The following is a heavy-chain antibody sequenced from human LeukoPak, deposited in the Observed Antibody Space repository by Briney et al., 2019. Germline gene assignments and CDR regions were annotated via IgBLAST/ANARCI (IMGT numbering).Heavy chain of an antibody. CDR1: GFTFSDHY. Sequence: PGGSLRLSCAASGFTFSDHYMDWVRQAPGKGLEWVGRTRNKANSYTTEYAASVKGRFTISRDDSKNSLYLQMNSLKTEDTAVYYCARVTGAFDIWGQGTMVTVSS. CDR3: ARVTGAFDI. V-gene: IGHV3-72*01. J-gene: IGHJ3*02. CDR2: TRNKANSYTT.